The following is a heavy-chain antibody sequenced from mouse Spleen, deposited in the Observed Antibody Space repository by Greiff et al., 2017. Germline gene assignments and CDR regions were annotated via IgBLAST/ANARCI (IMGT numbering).Heavy chain of an antibody. CDR1: GYTFTSYW. CDR2: IDPSDSYT. J-gene: IGHJ4*01. V-gene: IGHV1-50*01. Sequence: QVHVKQPGAELVKPGASVKLSCKASGYTFTSYWMQWVKQRPGQGLEWIGEIDPSDSYTNYNQKFKGKATLTVDTSSSTAYMQLSSLTSEDSAVYYCAGGTYGDYYAMDYWGQGTSVTVSS. CDR3: AGGTYGDYYAMDY. D-gene: IGHD1-1*01.